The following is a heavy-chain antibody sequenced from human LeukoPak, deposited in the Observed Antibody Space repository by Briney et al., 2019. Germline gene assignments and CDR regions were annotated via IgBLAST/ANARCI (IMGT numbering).Heavy chain of an antibody. Sequence: SETLSLTCEVSGGSITSINWWSWVRQSPGEALEWIGEIYHAGSTYYNPSLKSRVTISVDTSKNQFSLKLSSVTAADTAVYYCARSDGYGLVDIWGQGTMVTVSS. CDR1: GGSITSINW. V-gene: IGHV4-4*02. D-gene: IGHD3-10*01. CDR2: IYHAGST. J-gene: IGHJ3*02. CDR3: ARSDGYGLVDI.